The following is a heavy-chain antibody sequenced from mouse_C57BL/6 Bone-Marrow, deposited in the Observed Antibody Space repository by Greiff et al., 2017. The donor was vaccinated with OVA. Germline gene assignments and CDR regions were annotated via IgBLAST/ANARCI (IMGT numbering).Heavy chain of an antibody. Sequence: QVQLQQPGAELVKPGASVKLSCKASGYTFTSYWMQWVKQRPGQGLEWIGEIDPSDSYTNYNQKFKGKATLTVDTSSSTAYMQLSSLTSEDSAVYYCAKGTTVVFAYWGQGTTLTVSS. D-gene: IGHD1-1*01. CDR2: IDPSDSYT. V-gene: IGHV1-50*01. CDR3: AKGTTVVFAY. J-gene: IGHJ2*01. CDR1: GYTFTSYW.